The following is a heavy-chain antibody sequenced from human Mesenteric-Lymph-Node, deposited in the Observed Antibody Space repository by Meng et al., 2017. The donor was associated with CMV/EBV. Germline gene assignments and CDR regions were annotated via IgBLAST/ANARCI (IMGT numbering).Heavy chain of an antibody. Sequence: GESLKISCAASGFTFSSFAMSWVRQAPGKGLEWVSAISGSGVNTYYTDSVKGRFTISRDNSKNTLYLQMNSLRAEDTAVYYCARDIVEDSGTLDAWGQGTLVTVSS. V-gene: IGHV3-23*01. J-gene: IGHJ5*02. CDR1: GFTFSSFA. CDR2: ISGSGVNT. D-gene: IGHD1-26*01. CDR3: ARDIVEDSGTLDA.